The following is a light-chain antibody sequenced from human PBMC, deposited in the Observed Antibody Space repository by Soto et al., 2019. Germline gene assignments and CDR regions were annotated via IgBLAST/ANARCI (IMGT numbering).Light chain of an antibody. J-gene: IGLJ2*01. CDR1: SSNIGARYD. Sequence: QSVLTQPPSVSGAPGPRVTITCTGSSSNIGARYDVHWYQQLPGTAPKLLIYGNSNRPSGVPDRFSGSKSGTSASLAITGLQAEDEADYVCQCYDSRPSGWGLFGGGTKLTVL. V-gene: IGLV1-40*01. CDR2: GNS. CDR3: QCYDSRPSGWGL.